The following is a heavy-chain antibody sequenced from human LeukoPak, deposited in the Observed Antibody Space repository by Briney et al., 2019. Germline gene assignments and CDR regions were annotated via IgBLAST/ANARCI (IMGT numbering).Heavy chain of an antibody. CDR3: AREPGFDGSGYLNWFDP. J-gene: IGHJ5*02. V-gene: IGHV4-59*01. CDR2: ISYSGST. Sequence: SETLSLTCTVSGGSISLYYWSWIRQPPGKGLEWIACISYSGSTKYNPSLKSRVTISVDTSKNQLSLKLSSVTAADTAVYYCAREPGFDGSGYLNWFDPWGQGTLVTVSS. CDR1: GGSISLYY. D-gene: IGHD3-22*01.